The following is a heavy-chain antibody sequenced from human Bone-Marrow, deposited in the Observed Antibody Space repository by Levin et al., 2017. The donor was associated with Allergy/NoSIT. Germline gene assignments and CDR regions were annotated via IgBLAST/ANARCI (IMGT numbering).Heavy chain of an antibody. V-gene: IGHV1-46*01. Sequence: ASVKVSCKASGYTFTSYYMHWVRQAPGQGLEWMGIINPSGGSTSYAQKFQGRVTMTRDTSTSTVYMELSSLRSEDTAVYYCARGRAMAGGYYGMDVWGQGTTVTVSS. CDR3: ARGRAMAGGYYGMDV. CDR2: INPSGGST. J-gene: IGHJ6*02. CDR1: GYTFTSYY. D-gene: IGHD5-18*01.